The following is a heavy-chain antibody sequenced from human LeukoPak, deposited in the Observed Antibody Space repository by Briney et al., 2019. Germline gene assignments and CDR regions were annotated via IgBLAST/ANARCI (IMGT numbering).Heavy chain of an antibody. J-gene: IGHJ4*02. CDR1: GFTVSTNS. CDR3: ARDLIQLWLRGFIGY. V-gene: IGHV3-66*03. CDR2: IYSDNT. D-gene: IGHD5-18*01. Sequence: GGSLRLSCTVSGFTVSTNSMSWVRQAPGKVLEWVSFIYSDNTHYSDSVKGRFTISRDNSKNTLNLQMNSLRAEDTAVYYCARDLIQLWLRGFIGYWGQGTLVTVSS.